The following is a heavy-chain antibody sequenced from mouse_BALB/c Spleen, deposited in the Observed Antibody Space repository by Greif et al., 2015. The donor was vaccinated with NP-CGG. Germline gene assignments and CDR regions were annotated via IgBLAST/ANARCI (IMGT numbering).Heavy chain of an antibody. Sequence: QVQLQQSGAELAKPGASVKMSCKASGYTFTSYWMHWVKQRPGQGLEWIGYINPSTGYTEYNQKFKDKATLTADKSSSTAYMQLSSLTSEDSAVYYCARRDYGSSSFAYWGQGTLVTVFA. CDR1: GYTFTSYW. J-gene: IGHJ3*01. CDR3: ARRDYGSSSFAY. V-gene: IGHV1-7*01. D-gene: IGHD1-1*01. CDR2: INPSTGYT.